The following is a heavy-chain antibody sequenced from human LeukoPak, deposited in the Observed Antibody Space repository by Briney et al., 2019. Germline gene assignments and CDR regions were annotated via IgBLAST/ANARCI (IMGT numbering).Heavy chain of an antibody. J-gene: IGHJ1*01. CDR3: ARHEPGYSSSWSFQH. D-gene: IGHD6-13*01. CDR1: GYSFTSSW. CDR2: IYPGDPDT. V-gene: IGHV5-51*01. Sequence: GESLKISCKGSGYSFTSSWIGWVRQMPGKGLEWMGIIYPGDPDTRYSPSFQGQVTISADKSISTAYLQWSSLKASDTAMYYCARHEPGYSSSWSFQHWGQGTLVTVSS.